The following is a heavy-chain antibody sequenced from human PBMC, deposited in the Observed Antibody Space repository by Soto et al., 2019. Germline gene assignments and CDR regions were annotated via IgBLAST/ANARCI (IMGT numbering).Heavy chain of an antibody. CDR1: GGTFSSYT. CDR2: IIPILGIA. J-gene: IGHJ6*03. V-gene: IGHV1-69*02. CDR3: ASGSGFWSGNYYYYMDV. D-gene: IGHD3-3*01. Sequence: QVQLVQSGAEVKKPGSSVKVSCKASGGTFSSYTISWVRQAPGQGLEWMGRIIPILGIANYAQKFQGRVTIPADKSTSTAYMELSSLRSEDTAVYYCASGSGFWSGNYYYYMDVWGKGTTVTVSS.